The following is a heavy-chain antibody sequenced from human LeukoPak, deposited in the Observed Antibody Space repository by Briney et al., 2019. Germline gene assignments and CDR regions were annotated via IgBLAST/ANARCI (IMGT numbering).Heavy chain of an antibody. CDR1: GYTFTSYD. CDR3: ARGEGYCSSTSCYSYGMDV. J-gene: IGHJ6*02. V-gene: IGHV1-8*01. D-gene: IGHD2-2*02. CDR2: MNPNSGNT. Sequence: ASVKVSCKASGYTFTSYDINWVRQATGQGREGMGWMNPNSGNTGYAQKFQGRVTMTRNTSISTAYMELSSLRSEDTAVYYCARGEGYCSSTSCYSYGMDVWGQGTTVTVSS.